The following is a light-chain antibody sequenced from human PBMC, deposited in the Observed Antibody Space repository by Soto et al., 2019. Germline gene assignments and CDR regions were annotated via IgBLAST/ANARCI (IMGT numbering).Light chain of an antibody. CDR1: QRVDSN. V-gene: IGKV3-15*01. J-gene: IGKJ2*01. CDR2: GAS. Sequence: EIVMTQSPATLSVSPGERATLSCRASQRVDSNLAWYQQKPGQAPRLLIYGASTRATGIPARFSGSGSGTQYTIPISSLQSADFAVYYCQQYDNWPPYTFGQGTKLEVK. CDR3: QQYDNWPPYT.